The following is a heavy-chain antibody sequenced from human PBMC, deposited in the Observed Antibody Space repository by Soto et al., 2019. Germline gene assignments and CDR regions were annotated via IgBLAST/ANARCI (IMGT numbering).Heavy chain of an antibody. V-gene: IGHV4-59*01. CDR2: SYYSGST. Sequence: SETLSLTCTVSGGSISRYYWSWIRQPPGKGLEWIGYSYYSGSTNYNPSLKSRVTISVDTSKNQFSLKLSSVTAADTAVYYCAIGSYYYDSSGYTLDYWGQGTLVTVSS. CDR1: GGSISRYY. J-gene: IGHJ4*02. CDR3: AIGSYYYDSSGYTLDY. D-gene: IGHD3-22*01.